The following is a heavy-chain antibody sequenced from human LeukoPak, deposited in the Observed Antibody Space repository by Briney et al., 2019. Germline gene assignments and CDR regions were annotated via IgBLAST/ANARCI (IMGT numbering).Heavy chain of an antibody. CDR3: ARDYYDFWSGYYTQLEYFDY. J-gene: IGHJ4*02. D-gene: IGHD3-3*01. CDR1: GGTLSSYA. CDR2: MNPNSGNT. Sequence: ASVKVSCKASGGTLSSYAISWVRQAPGQGLEWMGWMNPNSGNTGYAQKFQGRVTITRNTSISTAYMELSRLRSDDTAVYYCARDYYDFWSGYYTQLEYFDYWGQGTLVTVSS. V-gene: IGHV1-8*03.